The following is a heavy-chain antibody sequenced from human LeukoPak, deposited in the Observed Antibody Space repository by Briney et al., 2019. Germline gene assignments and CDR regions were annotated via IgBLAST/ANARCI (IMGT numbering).Heavy chain of an antibody. V-gene: IGHV3-23*01. CDR2: ISAGGGST. CDR1: GFTFSPFTNFA. D-gene: IGHD4-17*01. CDR3: AKGHSDFGTGFDG. Sequence: GGSLRLSCAASGFTFSPFTNFAMSWVRQAPGEGLERVSVISAGGGSTYYADSVKGRFTISRDNSKKTLDLQMNSLRAEDTAVYFCAKGHSDFGTGFDGWGQGTLVTVSS. J-gene: IGHJ4*02.